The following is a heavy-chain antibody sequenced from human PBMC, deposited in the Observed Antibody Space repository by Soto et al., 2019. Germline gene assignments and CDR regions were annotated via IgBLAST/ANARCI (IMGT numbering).Heavy chain of an antibody. V-gene: IGHV1-69*02. Sequence: QVRLVQSGAEVKKPGSSVKVSCTASGGTFNSYTINWVRQAPGQRLEWVGRVNPIVGMSSSASKFQGRVTMTADTSTCKAYMDLTGLKSEDTAVYYCATRYVSGSSHIDYRGQGTLVTVSS. D-gene: IGHD3-10*01. J-gene: IGHJ4*02. CDR3: ATRYVSGSSHIDY. CDR2: VNPIVGMS. CDR1: GGTFNSYT.